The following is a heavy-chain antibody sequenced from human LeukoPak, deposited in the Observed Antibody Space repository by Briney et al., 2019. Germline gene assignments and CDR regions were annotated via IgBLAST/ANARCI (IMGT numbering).Heavy chain of an antibody. CDR1: GSTFSSYA. D-gene: IGHD6-19*01. J-gene: IGHJ1*01. CDR2: ISYDGSNK. CDR3: ARDRVEYSSGRYEYFQH. Sequence: GGSLRLSCAASGSTFSSYAMHWVRQAPGRGLEWVAVISYDGSNKYYADSVKGRFTISRDNSKNTLYLQMNSLRAEDTAVYYCARDRVEYSSGRYEYFQHWGQGTLVTVSS. V-gene: IGHV3-30-3*01.